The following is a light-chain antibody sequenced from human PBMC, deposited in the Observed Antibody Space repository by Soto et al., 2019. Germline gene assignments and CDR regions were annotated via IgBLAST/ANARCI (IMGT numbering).Light chain of an antibody. CDR3: QQYATSPAT. V-gene: IGKV3-20*01. CDR2: GTS. Sequence: EIVLTQSPGTLSLSPGERATLSCRASQSVSSTSLAWYQKKPGQAPSLLIYGTSSRAAGNPDRFSGSGSGTDFTLTISGLEPEDFAVYYCQQYATSPATFGQGTKVDI. CDR1: QSVSSTS. J-gene: IGKJ1*01.